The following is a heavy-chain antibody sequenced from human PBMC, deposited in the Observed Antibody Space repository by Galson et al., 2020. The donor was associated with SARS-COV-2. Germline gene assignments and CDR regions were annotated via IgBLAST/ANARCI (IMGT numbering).Heavy chain of an antibody. V-gene: IGHV3-66*01. CDR2: IYSGGST. Sequence: GGTLRLSCADSGYTVSSNYMSWVSQAPGKELEWVSVIYSGGSTYYADSVKGRFTISRDNSKNTLYLQMNSLRAEDTAVYYCARSPYCDYVIVDYWGHGTRVTVSS. J-gene: IGHJ4*01. CDR3: ARSPYCDYVIVDY. D-gene: IGHD4-17*01. CDR1: GYTVSSNY.